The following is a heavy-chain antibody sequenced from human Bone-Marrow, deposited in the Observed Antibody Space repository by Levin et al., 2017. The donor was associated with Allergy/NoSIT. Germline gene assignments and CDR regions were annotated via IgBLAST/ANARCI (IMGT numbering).Heavy chain of an antibody. D-gene: IGHD1-26*01. CDR2: FDPEDGET. CDR3: ATVLSGGSYTGYYYYTMDV. Sequence: ASVKVSCKVSGHTLTELFMQWVRQAPGKGLEWMGGFDPEDGETIYAQKFQGRVTMTEDTSTDTAYMELSSLRSEDTAVYYCATVLSGGSYTGYYYYTMDVWGQGTTVTVSS. V-gene: IGHV1-24*01. J-gene: IGHJ6*02. CDR1: GHTLTELF.